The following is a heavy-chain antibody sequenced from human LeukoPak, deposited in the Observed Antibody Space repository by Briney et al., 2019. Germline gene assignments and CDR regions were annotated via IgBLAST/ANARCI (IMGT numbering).Heavy chain of an antibody. CDR2: INTHSNAT. Sequence: GSVKVSCKASGHTFTSYGISWVRQAPGQGLEWMGWINTHSNATNYAHNLQGRFTMTTDNSVTTAYMHLDRLTSDDAAVYFCARGPIGGLRKGFDIWCQGTLVIVSS. CDR1: GHTFTSYG. CDR3: ARGPIGGLRKGFDI. J-gene: IGHJ4*02. V-gene: IGHV1-18*01. D-gene: IGHD1-26*01.